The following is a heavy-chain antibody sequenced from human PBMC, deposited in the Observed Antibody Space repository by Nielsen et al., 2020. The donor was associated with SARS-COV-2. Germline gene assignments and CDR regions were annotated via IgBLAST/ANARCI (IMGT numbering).Heavy chain of an antibody. D-gene: IGHD4-17*01. CDR3: ASLPPYGDYTRRGGGYYYGMDV. CDR1: GYTFTSYG. J-gene: IGHJ6*02. CDR2: ISAYNGNT. Sequence: ASVKVSCKASGYTFTSYGISWVRQAPGQGLEWMGWISAYNGNTNYAQKLQGRVTMTTDTSTSTAYMELRSLRSDDTAVYYCASLPPYGDYTRRGGGYYYGMDVWGQGTTVTVSS. V-gene: IGHV1-18*01.